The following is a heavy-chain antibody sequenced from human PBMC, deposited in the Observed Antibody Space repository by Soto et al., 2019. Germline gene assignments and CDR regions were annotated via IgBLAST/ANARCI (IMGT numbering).Heavy chain of an antibody. D-gene: IGHD3-3*01. J-gene: IGHJ4*02. CDR3: AHRILRTVFGLVTTTAIYFDF. CDR2: IYWDDDK. CDR1: GFSLTTSGVG. Sequence: QITLNESGPTVVKPAETLTLTCTFSGFSLTTSGVGVGWIRQSPGKAPEWLALIYWDDDKRYSASLKSRLTIPKDTSKNQVVLIMASVDPADTATYYCAHRILRTVFGLVTTTAIYFDFWGQGTPVVVSS. V-gene: IGHV2-5*02.